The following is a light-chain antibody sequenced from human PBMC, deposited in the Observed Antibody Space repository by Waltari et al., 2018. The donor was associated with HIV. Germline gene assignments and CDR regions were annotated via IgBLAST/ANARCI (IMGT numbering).Light chain of an antibody. V-gene: IGLV3-19*01. CDR1: SLRSYY. J-gene: IGLJ2*01. Sequence: SSELTQDPAVSVALVQTVRVTCQGDSLRSYYTGWYQQKPGQAPVLVIYGKNNRPSGIPDRFSGSSSGNTASLTITGAQAEDEADYYCNSRDSSGNHPFGGGTKLTVL. CDR2: GKN. CDR3: NSRDSSGNHP.